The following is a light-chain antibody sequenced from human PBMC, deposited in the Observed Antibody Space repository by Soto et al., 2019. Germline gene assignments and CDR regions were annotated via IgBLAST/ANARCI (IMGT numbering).Light chain of an antibody. V-gene: IGKV1-39*01. CDR1: QSISSY. J-gene: IGKJ1*01. CDR2: TAS. Sequence: DIQMTQSPSSLSASVGDRVTITCRASQSISSYLNWYQQKPGKAPNLLIYTASSSESGVPSRFSGSGSGTDFTLTISSLQPEDFATYFCQQSYSRPRTFGQGTKVDIK. CDR3: QQSYSRPRT.